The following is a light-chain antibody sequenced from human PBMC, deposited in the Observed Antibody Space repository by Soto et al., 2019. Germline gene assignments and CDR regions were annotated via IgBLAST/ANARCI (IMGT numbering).Light chain of an antibody. J-gene: IGLJ1*01. CDR2: EVS. V-gene: IGLV2-14*01. CDR1: SSDIGDYDF. Sequence: QSVLTQPASVSGSPGQSITISCTGSSSDIGDYDFVSWYQQHPGKAPKLMIYEVSNRPSGVSTRFSASKSGNTASLTISGLQAEDETTYYCRSYTSTTNIDVFGGGTKVTVL. CDR3: RSYTSTTNIDV.